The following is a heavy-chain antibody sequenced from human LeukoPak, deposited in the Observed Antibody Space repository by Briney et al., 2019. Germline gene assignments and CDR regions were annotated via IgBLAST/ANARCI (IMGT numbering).Heavy chain of an antibody. V-gene: IGHV3-30*04. J-gene: IGHJ4*02. CDR1: GFIFSSYA. CDR3: ARDSLGDPTYYFDY. Sequence: GGSLRLSCAASGFIFSSYAMHWVRQAPGKGLEWVAVISYDGSNKYYADSVKGRFTISRDNSKNTLYLQMNSLRAEDTAVYYCARDSLGDPTYYFDYWGQGTLVTVSS. CDR2: ISYDGSNK. D-gene: IGHD3-10*01.